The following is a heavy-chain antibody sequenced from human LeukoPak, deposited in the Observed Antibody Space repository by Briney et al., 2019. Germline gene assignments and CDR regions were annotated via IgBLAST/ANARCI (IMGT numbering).Heavy chain of an antibody. V-gene: IGHV5-51*01. J-gene: IGHJ3*02. CDR3: ARPTNYYDSSGYYYDSAFDI. D-gene: IGHD3-22*01. Sequence: GESLKISCKGSGYSFTSYWIGWVRQMPGKGLGWMGIIYPGDSDTRYSPSFQGQVTISADKSISTAYLQWSSLKASDTAMYYCARPTNYYDSSGYYYDSAFDIWGQGTMVTVSS. CDR2: IYPGDSDT. CDR1: GYSFTSYW.